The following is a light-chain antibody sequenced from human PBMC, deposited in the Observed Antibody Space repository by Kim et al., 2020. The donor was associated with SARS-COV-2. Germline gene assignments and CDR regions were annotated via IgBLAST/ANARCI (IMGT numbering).Light chain of an antibody. CDR1: ALPNQY. V-gene: IGLV3-25*03. J-gene: IGLJ3*02. CDR3: QSSDSSDTFWV. Sequence: SYDLTQPPSVSVSPGQTARITCSGDALPNQYAYWFQQKPGQAPVLVIYEDTERPSGIPERFSGSTSGTTVTLTISGVQAEDEADYYCQSSDSSDTFWVFG. CDR2: EDT.